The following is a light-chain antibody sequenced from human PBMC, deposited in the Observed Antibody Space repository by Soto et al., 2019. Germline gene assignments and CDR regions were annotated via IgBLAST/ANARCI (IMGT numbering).Light chain of an antibody. Sequence: QAVVTQEPSLTFSPGGTVTLTCGSSTGAVTSVQYPYWFQQKPGQAPRTLISDTSNKASWTPVRFSGSLLGGKAALTLSGAQPEDEADYYCLLYYHPTRVFGGGTKLTVL. J-gene: IGLJ3*02. CDR3: LLYYHPTRV. CDR1: TGAVTSVQY. V-gene: IGLV7-46*01. CDR2: DTS.